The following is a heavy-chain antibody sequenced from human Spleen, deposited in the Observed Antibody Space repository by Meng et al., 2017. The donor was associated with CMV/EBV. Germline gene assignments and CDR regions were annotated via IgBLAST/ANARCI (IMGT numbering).Heavy chain of an antibody. CDR2: IYSGGST. CDR3: AKGCIAAAGYYYYGMDV. CDR1: GFTVSSNY. J-gene: IGHJ6*02. D-gene: IGHD6-13*01. Sequence: GESLKISCAASGFTVSSNYMSWVRQAPGKGLEWVSVIYSGGSTYYADSVKGRFTISRDNSKNTLYLQMNSLRAEDTAVYYWAKGCIAAAGYYYYGMDVWGQGTTVTVS. V-gene: IGHV3-53*01.